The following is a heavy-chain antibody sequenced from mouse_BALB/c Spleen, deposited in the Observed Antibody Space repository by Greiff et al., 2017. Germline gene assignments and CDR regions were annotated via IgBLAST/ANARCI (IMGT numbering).Heavy chain of an antibody. CDR2: ISSGGST. CDR1: GFTFSSYA. J-gene: IGHJ4*01. CDR3: ARAYVRSYAMDY. V-gene: IGHV5-6-5*01. Sequence: DVMLVESGGGLVKPGGSLKLSCAASGFTFSSYAMSWVRQTPAKRLEWVASISSGGSTYYSDSVKGRFTISRDNARNILYLQMSSLSSEDTAMYYCARAYVRSYAMDYWGQGTSVTVSS.